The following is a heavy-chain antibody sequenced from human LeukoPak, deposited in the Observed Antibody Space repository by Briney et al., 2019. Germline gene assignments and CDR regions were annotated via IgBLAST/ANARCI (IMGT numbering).Heavy chain of an antibody. V-gene: IGHV3-21*01. CDR3: ARAVIAVAGPTPDY. J-gene: IGHJ4*02. CDR2: ISSSSSYI. CDR1: GFTFSSYW. D-gene: IGHD6-19*01. Sequence: GGSLRLSCAASGFTFSSYWMSWVRQAPGKGLEWVSSISSSSSYIYYADSVKGRFTISRDNAKNSLYLQMNSLRAEDTAVYYCARAVIAVAGPTPDYWGQGTLVTVSS.